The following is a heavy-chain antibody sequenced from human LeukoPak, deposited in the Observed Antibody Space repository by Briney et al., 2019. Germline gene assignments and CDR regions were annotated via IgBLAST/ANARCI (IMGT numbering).Heavy chain of an antibody. CDR2: IIPIFGTA. CDR3: AKDSPPNTIFGVAHFDY. V-gene: IGHV1-69*05. CDR1: GGAFSSYA. J-gene: IGHJ4*02. D-gene: IGHD3-3*01. Sequence: SVKVSCKASGGAFSSYAISWVRQAPGQGLEWMGGIIPIFGTANYAQKFQGRVTITTDESTSTAYMELSSLRSEDTAVYYCAKDSPPNTIFGVAHFDYWGQGTLVTVSS.